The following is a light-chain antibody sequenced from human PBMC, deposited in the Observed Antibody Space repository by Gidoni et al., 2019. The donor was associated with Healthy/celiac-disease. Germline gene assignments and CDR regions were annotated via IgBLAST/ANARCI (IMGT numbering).Light chain of an antibody. J-gene: IGLJ2*01. CDR3: QSYDSSLSGSRV. CDR2: GNS. Sequence: QSVLTKPPPVSEAPGQRVTISCTGSSSNIGAGYDVHWYQQLPGTAPKLLIYGNSNRPSGVPDRFSGSKSGTSASLAITGLQAEDEADYYCQSYDSSLSGSRVFGGGTKLTVL. CDR1: SSNIGAGYD. V-gene: IGLV1-40*01.